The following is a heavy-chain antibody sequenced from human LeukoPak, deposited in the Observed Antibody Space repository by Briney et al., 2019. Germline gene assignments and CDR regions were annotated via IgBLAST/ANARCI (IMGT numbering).Heavy chain of an antibody. CDR3: SRALGDCGGDCWGAFDI. D-gene: IGHD2-21*02. J-gene: IGHJ3*02. CDR1: GYTFTDDY. Sequence: ASVKVSCKASGYTFTDDYIHWVRQAPGQGLEWMGWINVNSGGTNYAQKFYARVTMTRDTSISTAYMELSRLRSDDTAVFYCSRALGDCGGDCWGAFDIWGQGTMVIVSS. V-gene: IGHV1-2*02. CDR2: INVNSGGT.